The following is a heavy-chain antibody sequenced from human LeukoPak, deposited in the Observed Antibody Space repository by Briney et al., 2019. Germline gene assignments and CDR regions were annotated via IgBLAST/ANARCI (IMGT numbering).Heavy chain of an antibody. V-gene: IGHV4-30-4*07. J-gene: IGHJ4*02. CDR3: ARGPRRGRDGYNY. Sequence: SETLSLTCAVSGGSISRSGYSWSWIRQPPGKGLDWLAYIYYTGSTYYNPSLKSRVTISLDTSKNQFSLKLSSVTAADTAVYYCARGPRRGRDGYNYWGQGTLVTVSS. CDR1: GGSISRSGYS. CDR2: IYYTGST. D-gene: IGHD5-24*01.